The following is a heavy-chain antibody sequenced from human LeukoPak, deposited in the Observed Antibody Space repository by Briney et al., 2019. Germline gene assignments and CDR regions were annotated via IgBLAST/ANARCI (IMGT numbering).Heavy chain of an antibody. J-gene: IGHJ4*02. CDR2: VNPNTGTT. CDR3: AKDWGIAMNGLYAFEH. D-gene: IGHD6-13*01. CDR1: GYPFMSYY. V-gene: IGHV1-2*02. Sequence: ASVRVSCKTSGYPFMSYYVHWVRQAPAQGLEWMGWVNPNTGTTNSAKKFQGRVTMTTDTSINTVYMELRSLISDDTAMYYCAKDWGIAMNGLYAFEHWGQGTLVTVSS.